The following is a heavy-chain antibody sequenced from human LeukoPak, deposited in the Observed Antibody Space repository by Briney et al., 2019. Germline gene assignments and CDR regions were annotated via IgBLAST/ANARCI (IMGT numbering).Heavy chain of an antibody. D-gene: IGHD3-3*01. J-gene: IGHJ4*02. CDR2: IYHSGST. CDR3: ARAPFWSGYPDY. Sequence: SETLSLTCTVSGGSISSGGYYWSWIRQPPGKGLEWIGYIYHSGSTYYNPSLKSRVTISVDRSKYQFSLKLSSVTAADTAVYYCARAPFWSGYPDYWGQGTLVTVSS. CDR1: GGSISSGGYY. V-gene: IGHV4-30-2*01.